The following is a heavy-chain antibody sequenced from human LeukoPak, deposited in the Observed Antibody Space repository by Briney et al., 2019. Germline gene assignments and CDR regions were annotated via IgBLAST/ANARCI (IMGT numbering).Heavy chain of an antibody. CDR1: GFSFSSYG. J-gene: IGHJ4*02. CDR3: AKIPLWFGEKLPIDY. V-gene: IGHV3-30*02. D-gene: IGHD3-10*01. Sequence: GGSLRLSCAASGFSFSSYGMHWVRQAPGKGLEWVALIRNDGTNKYYADSVKGRFTISRDNSKNTLYLQMNSLRTGDTAVYYCAKIPLWFGEKLPIDYWGQGTLVTVSS. CDR2: IRNDGTNK.